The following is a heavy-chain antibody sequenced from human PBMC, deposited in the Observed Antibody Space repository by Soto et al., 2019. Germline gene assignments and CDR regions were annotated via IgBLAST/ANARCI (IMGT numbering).Heavy chain of an antibody. CDR1: GFTFSSYW. CDR3: ARGVYYYGSGSYYYYYYGMDV. J-gene: IGHJ6*02. V-gene: IGHV3-7*01. Sequence: GESLKISCAASGFTFSSYWMSWVRQAPGEGLEWVANIKQDGSEKYYVDSVKGRFTISRDNAKNSLYLQMNSLRAEDTAVYYCARGVYYYGSGSYYYYYYGMDVWGQGTTVTVSS. CDR2: IKQDGSEK. D-gene: IGHD3-10*01.